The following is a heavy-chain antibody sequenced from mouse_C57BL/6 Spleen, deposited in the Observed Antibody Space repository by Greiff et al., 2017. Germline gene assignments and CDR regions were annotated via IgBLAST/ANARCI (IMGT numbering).Heavy chain of an antibody. V-gene: IGHV1-54*01. CDR3: ARCPPPRGFDY. CDR1: GYAFTNYL. CDR2: FNPGSGGT. Sequence: VKLLESGAELVRPGTSVKVSCKASGYAFTNYLIEWVKQRPGQGLEWIGVFNPGSGGTNYNEKFKGKATLTADKSSSTAYMQLSSLTSEDSAVYFCARCPPPRGFDYWGQGTTLTVSS. J-gene: IGHJ2*01.